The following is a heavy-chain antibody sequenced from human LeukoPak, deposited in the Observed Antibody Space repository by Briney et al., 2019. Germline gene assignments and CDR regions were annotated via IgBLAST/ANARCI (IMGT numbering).Heavy chain of an antibody. CDR3: AREETYYYGSGSYSRRYYFDH. D-gene: IGHD3-10*01. J-gene: IGHJ4*02. CDR1: GFTFSSYG. V-gene: IGHV3-33*08. CDR2: IWYGGSNK. Sequence: GRSLRLSCAASGFTFSSYGMHWVRQAPGKGLEWVAVIWYGGSNKYYADSVKGRFTISRDNSKNTLYLQMNSLRAEDTAFYYCAREETYYYGSGSYSRRYYFDHWGQGTLVTVSS.